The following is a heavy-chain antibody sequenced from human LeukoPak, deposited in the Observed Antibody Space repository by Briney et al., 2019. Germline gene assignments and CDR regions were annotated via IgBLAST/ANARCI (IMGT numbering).Heavy chain of an antibody. CDR1: GFTFSSYS. D-gene: IGHD4-17*01. J-gene: IGHJ3*02. V-gene: IGHV3-48*02. Sequence: GGSLRLSCAAPGFTFSSYSMNWVRQAPGKGLEWVSYISSSSSTIYYADSVKGRFTISRDNAKNSLYLQMNSLRDEDTAVYYCARVMPLNYGDYKRGAFDIWGQGTMVTVSS. CDR3: ARVMPLNYGDYKRGAFDI. CDR2: ISSSSSTI.